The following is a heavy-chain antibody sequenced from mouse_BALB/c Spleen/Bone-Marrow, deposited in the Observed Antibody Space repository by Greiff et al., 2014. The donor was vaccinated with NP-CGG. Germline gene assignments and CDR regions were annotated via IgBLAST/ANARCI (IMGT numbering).Heavy chain of an antibody. V-gene: IGHV5-12-1*01. CDR2: ISSGGGST. CDR3: AREVLRDYFDY. D-gene: IGHD1-1*01. J-gene: IGHJ2*01. Sequence: EVKLEESGGGLVKPGGSLKPSCAASGFAFSSYDMPWVRQTPEKRLEWVAYISSGGGSTYYPDTVKGRFTISRDNAKNTLYLQMSSLKSEDTAMYYCAREVLRDYFDYWGQGTTLTVSS. CDR1: GFAFSSYD.